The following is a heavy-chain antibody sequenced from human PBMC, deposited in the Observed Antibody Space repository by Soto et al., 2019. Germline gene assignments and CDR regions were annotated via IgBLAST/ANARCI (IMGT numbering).Heavy chain of an antibody. CDR2: INHSGST. CDR3: ARAKTVLLWFGEYQYFQH. D-gene: IGHD3-10*01. Sequence: SETLSLTCAVYGGSFSGYYWSWIRQPPGKGLEWIGEINHSGSTNYNPSLKSRVTISVDTSKNQFSLKLSSVTAADTAVYYCARAKTVLLWFGEYQYFQHWGQGTLVTVS. J-gene: IGHJ1*01. CDR1: GGSFSGYY. V-gene: IGHV4-34*01.